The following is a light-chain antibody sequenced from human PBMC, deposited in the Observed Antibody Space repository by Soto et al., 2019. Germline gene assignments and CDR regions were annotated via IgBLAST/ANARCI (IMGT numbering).Light chain of an antibody. CDR3: QQYSTYTPRT. Sequence: IQMTQSPSSLSASVGDTVTITCRASQSISIWLAWYQQKPGKAPKILIYKASSLESGVPSRFSGSGSGTEFTLTISSLQPDDFATYYCQQYSTYTPRTFGQGTKVDIK. CDR2: KAS. V-gene: IGKV1-5*03. CDR1: QSISIW. J-gene: IGKJ1*01.